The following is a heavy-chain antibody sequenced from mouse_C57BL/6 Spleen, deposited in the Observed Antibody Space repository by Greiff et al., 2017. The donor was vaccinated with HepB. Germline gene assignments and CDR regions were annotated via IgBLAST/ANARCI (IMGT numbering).Heavy chain of an antibody. CDR1: GYTFTSYW. D-gene: IGHD2-2*01. V-gene: IGHV1-72*01. J-gene: IGHJ2*01. CDR2: IDPNSGGN. CDR3: ARSGGYGDYFDY. Sequence: QVQLQQPGAELVKPGASVKLSCKASGYTFTSYWMHWVKQRPGRGLEWIGRIDPNSGGNKYNEKFKSKATLTVDKPSSTAYMQISSLTSEDSAVYYCARSGGYGDYFDYWGQGTTLTVSS.